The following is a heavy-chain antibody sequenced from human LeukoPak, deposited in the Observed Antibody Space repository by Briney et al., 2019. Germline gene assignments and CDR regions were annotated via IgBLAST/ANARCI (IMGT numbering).Heavy chain of an antibody. CDR2: ISAYNGNT. Sequence: ASVKVSCKASGYTFTSYGISWVRQAPGQGLEWMGWISAYNGNTNYAQKLQGRVTMTTDTSTSTAYMELRSLRSDDTAVYYCARGAGGGYDKKSFDYWGQGTLVTVSS. CDR1: GYTFTSYG. V-gene: IGHV1-18*01. D-gene: IGHD5-12*01. CDR3: ARGAGGGYDKKSFDY. J-gene: IGHJ4*02.